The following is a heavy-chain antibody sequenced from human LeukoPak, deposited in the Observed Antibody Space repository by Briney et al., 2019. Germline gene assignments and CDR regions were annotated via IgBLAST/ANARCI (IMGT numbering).Heavy chain of an antibody. J-gene: IGHJ4*02. CDR1: GGSISSYY. V-gene: IGHV4-59*08. D-gene: IGHD6-13*01. Sequence: SETLSLTCTVSGGSISSYYWSWIRQPPGKGLEWIGYIYNSGTTNYNPSLKRRVTMSVDTSKNQFSLKLTSVTAADTAVYYCARHPWGIEAGGRVSNFDYWGQGTLVIVSS. CDR2: IYNSGTT. CDR3: ARHPWGIEAGGRVSNFDY.